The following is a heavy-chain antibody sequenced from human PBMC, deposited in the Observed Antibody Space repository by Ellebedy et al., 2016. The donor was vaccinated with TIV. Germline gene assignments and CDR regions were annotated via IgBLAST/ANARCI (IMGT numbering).Heavy chain of an antibody. J-gene: IGHJ4*02. CDR2: MSSSTGDK. D-gene: IGHD5-24*01. V-gene: IGHV3-48*02. CDR1: GFTFSTYS. Sequence: GGSLRLSCAASGFTFSTYSIAWVRQAPGKGLEWVSYMSSSTGDKYYADSVKGRFTISRVNAENSLYLQMNSLRDEDTAVYYCAREGRDGYNPYFDYWGQGILVTVSS. CDR3: AREGRDGYNPYFDY.